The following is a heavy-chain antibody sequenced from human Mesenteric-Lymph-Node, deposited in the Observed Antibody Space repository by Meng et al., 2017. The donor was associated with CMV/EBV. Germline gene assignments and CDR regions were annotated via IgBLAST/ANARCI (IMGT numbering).Heavy chain of an antibody. D-gene: IGHD4-17*01. Sequence: GSISSSSYYWGWIRQPPGKGLEWIGSIYYSGSTYYNPSLKSRVTISVDTSKNQFSLKLSSVTAADTAVYYCATLPNGDYSMGYLDYWGQGTLVTVSS. J-gene: IGHJ4*02. CDR3: ATLPNGDYSMGYLDY. CDR1: GSISSSSYY. V-gene: IGHV4-39*01. CDR2: IYYSGST.